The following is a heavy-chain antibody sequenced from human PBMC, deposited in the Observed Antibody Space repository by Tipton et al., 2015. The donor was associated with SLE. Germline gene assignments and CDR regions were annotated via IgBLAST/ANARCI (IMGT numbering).Heavy chain of an antibody. CDR2: IYYSGST. V-gene: IGHV4-59*01. Sequence: TLSLTCTVSGDSISSYYWTWIRQPPGKGLEWIGYIYYSGSTNYNPSLKSRVTISVDTSKNQFSLRLSSATAADTAVYHCASAQWDANIYFDYWGQGALVTVSS. CDR3: ASAQWDANIYFDY. J-gene: IGHJ4*02. CDR1: GDSISSYY. D-gene: IGHD1-26*01.